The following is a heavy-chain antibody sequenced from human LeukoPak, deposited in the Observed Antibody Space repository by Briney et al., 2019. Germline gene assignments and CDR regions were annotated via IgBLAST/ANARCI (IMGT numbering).Heavy chain of an antibody. V-gene: IGHV3-43D*04. CDR3: AKDSRGVVPAAIDY. J-gene: IGHJ4*02. CDR2: ISWDGGST. CDR1: GFTFDDYA. D-gene: IGHD2-2*02. Sequence: GGSLRLSCAASGFTFDDYAMHWVRQAPGKGLEWVSLISWDGGSTYYADSLKGRFTISRDNSKNSLYLQMNSLRAEDTALYYCAKDSRGVVPAAIDYWGQGTLVTVSS.